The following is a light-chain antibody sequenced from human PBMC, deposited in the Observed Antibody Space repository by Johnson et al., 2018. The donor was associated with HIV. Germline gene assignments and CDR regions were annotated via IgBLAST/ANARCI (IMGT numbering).Light chain of an antibody. CDR1: SSNIGNNY. CDR2: GHN. Sequence: QSVLTQPPSVSAAPGQKVTISCSGSSSNIGNNYVSWYQQLPGTAPKLLIYGHNKRPSGIPDRFSGSKSGTSATLGITGLKTGDEADYYCGTWDSSLSAYVFGTGTKVTVL. J-gene: IGLJ1*01. CDR3: GTWDSSLSAYV. V-gene: IGLV1-51*01.